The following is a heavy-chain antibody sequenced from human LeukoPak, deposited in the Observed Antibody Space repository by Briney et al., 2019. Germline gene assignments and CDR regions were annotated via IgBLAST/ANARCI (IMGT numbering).Heavy chain of an antibody. CDR1: GGSISSYY. CDR2: IYTSGST. V-gene: IGHV4-4*07. D-gene: IGHD5-18*01. Sequence: SETLSLTCTVSGGSISSYYWSWIRQPAGKGLEWIGRIYTSGSTNYNPSLKSRVTMSVDTSKNQFSLKLSSVTAADTAVYYCARDGYSYGQPAYYYGMDVWGQGTTVTVSS. J-gene: IGHJ6*02. CDR3: ARDGYSYGQPAYYYGMDV.